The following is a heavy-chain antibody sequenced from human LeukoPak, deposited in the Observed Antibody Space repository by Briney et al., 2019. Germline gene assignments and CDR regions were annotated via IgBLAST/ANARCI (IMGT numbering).Heavy chain of an antibody. CDR3: ARDLDGWTGFDY. V-gene: IGHV1-2*02. CDR1: GYTFTGYY. Sequence: ASVTVSCKASGYTFTGYYMHWVRQAPGQGLEWMGWINPNSGGTNYAQKFQGRVTMTRDTSISTAYMELSRLRSDDTAVYYCARDLDGWTGFDYWGQGTLVTVSS. CDR2: INPNSGGT. D-gene: IGHD3-3*01. J-gene: IGHJ4*02.